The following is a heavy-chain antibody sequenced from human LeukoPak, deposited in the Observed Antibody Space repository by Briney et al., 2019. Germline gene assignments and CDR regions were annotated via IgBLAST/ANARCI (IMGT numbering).Heavy chain of an antibody. D-gene: IGHD1-26*01. CDR3: ARVGPPGSGSYHY. CDR1: GFTFSSYS. V-gene: IGHV3-48*01. J-gene: IGHJ4*02. CDR2: ISSSSSTI. Sequence: GGSLRLSCAASGFTFSSYSMNWVRQAPGTGLERVSYISSSSSTIYYADSVKGRFTISRDNAKNSLYLQMNSLRAEDTAVYYCARVGPPGSGSYHYWGQGTLVTVSS.